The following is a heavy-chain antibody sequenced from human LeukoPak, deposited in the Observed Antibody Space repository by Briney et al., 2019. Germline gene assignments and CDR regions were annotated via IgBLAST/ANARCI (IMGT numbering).Heavy chain of an antibody. V-gene: IGHV3-30-3*01. J-gene: IGHJ3*02. CDR3: AKAENYYGSGSYSDAFDI. CDR1: GFTFSSYA. D-gene: IGHD3-10*01. Sequence: GRSLRLSCAASGFTFSSYAMHWVRQAPGKGLEWVAVISYDGSNKYYADSVKGRFTISRDNSKNTLYLQMNSLRAEDTAVYYCAKAENYYGSGSYSDAFDIWGQGTMVTVSS. CDR2: ISYDGSNK.